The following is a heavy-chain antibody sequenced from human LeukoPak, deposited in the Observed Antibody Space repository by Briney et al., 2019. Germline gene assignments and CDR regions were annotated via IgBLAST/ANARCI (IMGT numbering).Heavy chain of an antibody. D-gene: IGHD3-10*01. CDR3: ARDIGVSQFDY. CDR1: GYTFTTYV. CDR2: ISGYNGKT. J-gene: IGHJ4*02. V-gene: IGHV1-18*04. Sequence: ASVKDSCKASGYTFTTYVISWVRQAPGQGLGWMGWISGYNGKTEYAQKFQGRVTMTTDTSRSTAHMELRSLTTDDTAVYYCARDIGVSQFDYWGQGTLVTVSS.